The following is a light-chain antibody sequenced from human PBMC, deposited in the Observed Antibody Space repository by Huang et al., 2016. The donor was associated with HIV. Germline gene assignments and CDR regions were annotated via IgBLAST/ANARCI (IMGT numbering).Light chain of an antibody. CDR3: QQYDKWPPGLT. Sequence: EIMMTQSPSTLSVSPGGRATLSCRASQNVRNDLAWYQQKTGQAPRLLIYETSTRASGIPARFSGSGSATDFNLTISGLQSEDFAIYYCQQYDKWPPGLTFGGGTKVEI. CDR1: QNVRND. J-gene: IGKJ4*01. V-gene: IGKV3D-15*01. CDR2: ETS.